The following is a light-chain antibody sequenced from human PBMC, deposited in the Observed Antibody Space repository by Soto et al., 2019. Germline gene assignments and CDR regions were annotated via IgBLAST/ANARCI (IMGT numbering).Light chain of an antibody. CDR3: QQYGRYRT. V-gene: IGKV1-5*03. Sequence: DIQMTQSPSTLSASVGDRVTITGRASQSTSTWLAWYQHKPGKAPNLLIYKASSLESGVPSRFSGSGSGTEFTLTISSLQPDDVATYYCQQYGRYRTFGQGTKVEIK. CDR1: QSTSTW. CDR2: KAS. J-gene: IGKJ1*01.